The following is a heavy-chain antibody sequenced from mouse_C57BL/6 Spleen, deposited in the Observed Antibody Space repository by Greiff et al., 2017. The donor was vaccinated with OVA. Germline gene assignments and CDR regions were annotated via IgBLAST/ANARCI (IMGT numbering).Heavy chain of an antibody. CDR2: IDPSDSYT. J-gene: IGHJ4*01. D-gene: IGHD1-1*01. V-gene: IGHV1-59*01. CDR1: GYTFTSYW. Sequence: QVQLQQPGAELVRPGTSVKLSCKASGYTFTSYWMHWVKQRPGQGLEWIGVIDPSDSYTNYNQKFKGKATLTVDTSSSTAYMQLSSLTSEDSAVYYCARGNYGSSPYAMDYWGQGTSVTVSS. CDR3: ARGNYGSSPYAMDY.